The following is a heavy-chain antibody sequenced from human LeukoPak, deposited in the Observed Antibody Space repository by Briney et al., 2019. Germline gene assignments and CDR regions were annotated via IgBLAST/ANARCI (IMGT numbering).Heavy chain of an antibody. CDR1: GGSFSGYY. D-gene: IGHD1-1*01. CDR3: AKDFTTGTTGYDAFDI. Sequence: PSETLSLTCAVYGGSFSGYYWSWIRQPPGKGLEWIGEINHSGSTNYNPSLKSRVTISVDTSKNQFSLKLSSVTAADTALYYCAKDFTTGTTGYDAFDIWGQGTMVTVSS. CDR2: INHSGST. J-gene: IGHJ3*02. V-gene: IGHV4-34*01.